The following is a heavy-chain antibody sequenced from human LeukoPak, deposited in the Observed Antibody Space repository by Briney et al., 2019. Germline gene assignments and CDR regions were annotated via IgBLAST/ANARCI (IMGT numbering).Heavy chain of an antibody. V-gene: IGHV3-21*01. CDR1: GFTFSSYS. CDR2: ISSSSSYI. CDR3: ARIGCDSSGYYYVPFDY. J-gene: IGHJ4*02. D-gene: IGHD3-22*01. Sequence: GGSLRLSCAASGFTFSSYSMNWVRQAPGKGLEWVSSISSSSSYIYYADSVKGRFTISRDNAKNSLYLQMNSLRAEDTAVYYCARIGCDSSGYYYVPFDYWGQGTLVTVSS.